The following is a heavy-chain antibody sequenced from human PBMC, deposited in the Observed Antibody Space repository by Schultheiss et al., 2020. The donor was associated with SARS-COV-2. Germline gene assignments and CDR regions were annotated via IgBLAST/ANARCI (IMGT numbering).Heavy chain of an antibody. D-gene: IGHD1-26*01. CDR2: INHSGST. J-gene: IGHJ4*02. CDR1: GYSISSGYY. Sequence: SETLSLTCAVSGYSISSGYYWGWIRQPPGKGLEWIGEINHSGSTNYNPSLKSRVTISVDTSKNQFSLKLSSVTAADTAVYYCARQSKRYSGTRGFDYWGQGTLVTVSS. V-gene: IGHV4-38-2*01. CDR3: ARQSKRYSGTRGFDY.